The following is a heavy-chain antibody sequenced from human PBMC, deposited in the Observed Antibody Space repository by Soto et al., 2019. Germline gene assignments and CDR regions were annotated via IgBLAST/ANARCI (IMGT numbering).Heavy chain of an antibody. Sequence: ASVKVSCKASGFTFTSSAMQWVRQAPGQGLEWMGWISGYNGDTNYAQKFQGRVSMTIDTSTTTAYMELRSLTSDDTAVYYCAKNGQPPYYYYGLEVWGQGTKVTVSS. D-gene: IGHD2-8*01. CDR1: GFTFTSSA. J-gene: IGHJ6*02. V-gene: IGHV1-18*01. CDR2: ISGYNGDT. CDR3: AKNGQPPYYYYGLEV.